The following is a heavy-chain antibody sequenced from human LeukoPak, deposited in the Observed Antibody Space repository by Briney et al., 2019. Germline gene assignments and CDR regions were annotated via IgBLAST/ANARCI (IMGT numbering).Heavy chain of an antibody. CDR3: AGCTYYYDSSGLAFDY. CDR2: IYSSGGT. Sequence: SQTLSLTCSVSGGSITSGDDYWSWIRQPPGRALEWIGYIYSSGGTSRNPSLKSRVTISLDTSKNQLSLKLSSVTAADTAVYYCAGCTYYYDSSGLAFDYWGQGTLVTVSS. CDR1: GGSITSGDDY. D-gene: IGHD3-22*01. V-gene: IGHV4-30-4*01. J-gene: IGHJ4*02.